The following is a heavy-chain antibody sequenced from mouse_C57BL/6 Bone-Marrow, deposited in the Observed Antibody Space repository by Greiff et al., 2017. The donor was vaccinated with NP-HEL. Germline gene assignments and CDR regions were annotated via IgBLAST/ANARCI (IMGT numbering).Heavy chain of an antibody. CDR3: ASSVVSSVGTSYVYFDD. J-gene: IGHJ1*03. D-gene: IGHD2-14*01. Sequence: QVQLQQPGAELVMPGASVKLSCKASGYTFTSYWMHWVKQRPGQGLEWIGEIDPSGSYTKYNQKFKGKSTLTVDKSSSTAYMELSSLTSEDSAVFYCASSVVSSVGTSYVYFDDWGKGTTVTVSS. CDR1: GYTFTSYW. V-gene: IGHV1-69*01. CDR2: IDPSGSYT.